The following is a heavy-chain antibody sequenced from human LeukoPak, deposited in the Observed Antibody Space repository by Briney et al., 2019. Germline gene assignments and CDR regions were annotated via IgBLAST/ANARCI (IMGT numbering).Heavy chain of an antibody. V-gene: IGHV2-70*01. J-gene: IGHJ4*02. Sequence: SGPALLKPTQTLTLTCTFSGFSLSTSGMCVSWIRQPPGKALEWLALIDWDDDKYYSTSLKTRLTISKDTSKNQVVLTMTNMDPVDTATYYCARIPSLRYDILTGYQGWYFDYWGQGTLVTVSS. CDR1: GFSLSTSGMC. CDR2: IDWDDDK. CDR3: ARIPSLRYDILTGYQGWYFDY. D-gene: IGHD3-9*01.